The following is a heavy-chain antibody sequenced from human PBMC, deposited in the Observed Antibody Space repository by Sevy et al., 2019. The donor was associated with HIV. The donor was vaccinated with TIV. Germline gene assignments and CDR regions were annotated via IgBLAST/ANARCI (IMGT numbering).Heavy chain of an antibody. Sequence: GGSLRLSCAASGFTFSSYSMNWVRQAPGKGLEWVSSISSGSSYIYYADSVKGRFTISRDNAKNSLYLQMNSLRAEDTAVYYCARDYYDSSGYYGDAFDIWGQGTMVTVSS. CDR2: ISSGSSYI. CDR1: GFTFSSYS. D-gene: IGHD3-22*01. CDR3: ARDYYDSSGYYGDAFDI. J-gene: IGHJ3*02. V-gene: IGHV3-21*01.